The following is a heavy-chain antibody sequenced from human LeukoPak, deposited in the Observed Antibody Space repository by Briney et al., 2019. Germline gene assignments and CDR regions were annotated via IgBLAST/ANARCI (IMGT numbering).Heavy chain of an antibody. CDR1: GGSLSGYY. CDR2: INHSGST. D-gene: IGHD2-15*01. CDR3: ARRVGYCSGGSCYWGYYFDY. V-gene: IGHV4-34*01. J-gene: IGHJ4*02. Sequence: SETLSFTCAVYGGSLSGYYWSWIRQPPGKGLEWIGEINHSGSTNYNPSLKSRVTISVDTSKNQFSLKLSSVTAADTAVYYCARRVGYCSGGSCYWGYYFDYWGQGTLVTVSS.